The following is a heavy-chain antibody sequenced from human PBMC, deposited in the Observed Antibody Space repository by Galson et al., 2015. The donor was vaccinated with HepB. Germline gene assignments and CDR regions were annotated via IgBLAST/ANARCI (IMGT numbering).Heavy chain of an antibody. CDR2: ISPNNGST. CDR1: GYTFTSNG. D-gene: IGHD3-16*01. J-gene: IGHJ6*02. Sequence: SVKVSCKASGYTFTSNGITWVRQAPGQGLEWMGWISPNNGSTNYAQKLRGRVTMTTDTFTSTAYVELRSLKSDDTAVYYCARGGMGGMDVWGQGTTVTVSS. CDR3: ARGGMGGMDV. V-gene: IGHV1-18*04.